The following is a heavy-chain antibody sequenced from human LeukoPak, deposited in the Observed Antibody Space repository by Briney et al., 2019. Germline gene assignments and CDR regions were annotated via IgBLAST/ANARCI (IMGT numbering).Heavy chain of an antibody. CDR2: INPSGGST. Sequence: ASVKVSCKASGYTFTSYYMHWVRQAPGQGLEWMGIINPSGGSTSYAQKFQGRVTMTRDTSTSTVYMELSSLRSEDTAVYYCARSSCSGGSCYYPAWFDPWGQGTLVTVSS. V-gene: IGHV1-46*01. CDR1: GYTFTSYY. CDR3: ARSSCSGGSCYYPAWFDP. D-gene: IGHD2-15*01. J-gene: IGHJ5*02.